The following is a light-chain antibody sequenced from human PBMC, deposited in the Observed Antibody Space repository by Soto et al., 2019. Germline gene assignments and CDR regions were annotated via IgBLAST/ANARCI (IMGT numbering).Light chain of an antibody. CDR3: QQYNNWPQT. CDR1: QSVGSN. V-gene: IGKV3D-15*01. J-gene: IGKJ1*01. CDR2: GTS. Sequence: EIVMTQSPATLSVSPGERATLSCRASQSVGSNLAWYQQKPGQAPRLLIYGTSIRATGIPDRFSGSGSGTEFTLTISSLQSEDFAVYYCQQYNNWPQTFGQGTKVDIK.